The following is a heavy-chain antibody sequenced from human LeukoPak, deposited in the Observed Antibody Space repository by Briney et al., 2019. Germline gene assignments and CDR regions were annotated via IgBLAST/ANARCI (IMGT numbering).Heavy chain of an antibody. D-gene: IGHD3-10*01. Sequence: SETLSLTCAVYGGSFSGYYWSWIRPPPGKGLEWIGEINHSGSTNYNPSLKSRVTISVDTSKNQFSLKLSSVTAADTAVYYCAREDGFGEFYWGQGTLVTVSS. CDR3: AREDGFGEFY. CDR2: INHSGST. V-gene: IGHV4-34*01. CDR1: GGSFSGYY. J-gene: IGHJ4*02.